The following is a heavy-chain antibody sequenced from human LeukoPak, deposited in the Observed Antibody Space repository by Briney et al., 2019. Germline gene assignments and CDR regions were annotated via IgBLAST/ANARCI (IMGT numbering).Heavy chain of an antibody. V-gene: IGHV3-11*01. CDR2: ISSSGSTI. CDR3: AREHYDILTGYSPGYFDY. J-gene: IGHJ4*02. CDR1: GFTFSDYY. D-gene: IGHD3-9*01. Sequence: PGGSLRLSCAAPGFTFSDYYMSWIRQAPGKGLEWVSYISSSGSTIYYADSVKGRFTISRDNAKNSLYLQMNSLRAEDTAVYYCAREHYDILTGYSPGYFDYWGQGTLVTVSS.